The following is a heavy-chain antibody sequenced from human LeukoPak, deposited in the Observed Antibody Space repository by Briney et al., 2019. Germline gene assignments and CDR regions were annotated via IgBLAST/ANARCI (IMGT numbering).Heavy chain of an antibody. CDR1: GGTFISYA. V-gene: IGHV1-69*13. J-gene: IGHJ4*02. CDR2: IIPIFGTA. D-gene: IGHD3-3*01. Sequence: ASVKVSCKASGGTFISYAISWVRQAPGQGLEWMGGIIPIFGTANYAQKFQGRVTITADESTSTAYMELSSLRSEDTAVYYCARGSREWLYVSFDYWGQGTLVTVSS. CDR3: ARGSREWLYVSFDY.